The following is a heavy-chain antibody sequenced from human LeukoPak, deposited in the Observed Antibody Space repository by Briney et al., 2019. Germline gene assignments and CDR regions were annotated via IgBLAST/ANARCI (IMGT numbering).Heavy chain of an antibody. D-gene: IGHD2-15*01. CDR1: GFTFSDYY. J-gene: IGHJ5*02. CDR2: ISGSGGST. CDR3: AKPIGYCSGGSCYTHFDP. Sequence: GGSLRLSCAASGFTFSDYYMSWIRQAPGKGLEWVSAISGSGGSTYYADSVKGRFTISRDNSKNTLYLQMNSLRAEDTAVYYCAKPIGYCSGGSCYTHFDPWGQGTLVTVSS. V-gene: IGHV3-23*01.